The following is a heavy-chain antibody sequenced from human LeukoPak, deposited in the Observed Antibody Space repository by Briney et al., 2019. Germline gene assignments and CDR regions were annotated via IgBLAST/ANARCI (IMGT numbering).Heavy chain of an antibody. V-gene: IGHV4-34*01. CDR1: GGSFSGYH. Sequence: SETLSLTCAVYGGSFSGYHWSWIRQPPGKGLEWIGEINHSGSTNYNPSLKSRVTISVDTSKNQFSLKLSSVTAADTAVYYCARTHYGSGSYYGLDYWGQGTLVTVSS. CDR2: INHSGST. CDR3: ARTHYGSGSYYGLDY. D-gene: IGHD3-10*01. J-gene: IGHJ4*02.